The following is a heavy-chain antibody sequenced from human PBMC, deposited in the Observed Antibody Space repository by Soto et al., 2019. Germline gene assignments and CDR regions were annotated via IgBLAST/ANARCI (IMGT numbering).Heavy chain of an antibody. CDR2: INSDGSST. CDR1: GFTFSSYW. CDR3: AREWLLINDAFDI. D-gene: IGHD3-22*01. J-gene: IGHJ3*02. V-gene: IGHV3-74*01. Sequence: EVQLVESGGGLVQPGGSLRLSCAASGFTFSSYWMHWVRQAPGKGLVWVSRINSDGSSTSYADSVKGRFTISRDNAKNTLYLKMNSLRAEDTAVYYCAREWLLINDAFDIWGQGTMVTVSS.